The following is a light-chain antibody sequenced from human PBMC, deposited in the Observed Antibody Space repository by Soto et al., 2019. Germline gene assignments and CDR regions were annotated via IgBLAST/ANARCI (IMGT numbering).Light chain of an antibody. CDR2: DAS. Sequence: DIQMTQSPSTLSASVGDRVTITCRASQSVRNWLAWYQQRPGKAPKLLIYDASRLESGVPSRFRVSGSGTEFTLTISSLQSDYFLTYVFQQYHTYASFGQGTKVDIK. CDR1: QSVRNW. V-gene: IGKV1-5*01. J-gene: IGKJ1*01. CDR3: QQYHTYAS.